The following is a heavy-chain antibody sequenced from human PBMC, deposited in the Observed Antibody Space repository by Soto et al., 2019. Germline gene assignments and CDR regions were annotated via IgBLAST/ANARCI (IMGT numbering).Heavy chain of an antibody. V-gene: IGHV5-51*01. CDR3: ARKDKSGYFNWFDP. J-gene: IGHJ5*02. Sequence: EAQLVQSRAEVKKAGESLKISCRTSGYKFTSSWIAWVRQMPGKGLEWMGIIFPSDSDTRYSPSFQGQVTISADRSTSTVFLQWASLKASDTAVYFCARKDKSGYFNWFDPWGQGTLVTVSS. CDR2: IFPSDSDT. D-gene: IGHD3-22*01. CDR1: GYKFTSSW.